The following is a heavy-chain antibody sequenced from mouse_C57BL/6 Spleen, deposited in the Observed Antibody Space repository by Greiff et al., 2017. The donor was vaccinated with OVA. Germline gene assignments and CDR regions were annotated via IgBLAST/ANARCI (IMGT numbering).Heavy chain of an antibody. CDR1: GYTFTSYW. CDR2: IDPSDSYT. CDR3: ARSGGKGGY. Sequence: QVQLQQPGAELVMPGASVKLSCKASGYTFTSYWMYWVKQRPGQGLEWIGEIDPSDSYTNYNQKFKGKSTLTVDKSSSTAYMQLSSLTSEDSAVYYCARSGGKGGYWGQGTTLTVSS. V-gene: IGHV1-69*01. J-gene: IGHJ2*01. D-gene: IGHD1-1*02.